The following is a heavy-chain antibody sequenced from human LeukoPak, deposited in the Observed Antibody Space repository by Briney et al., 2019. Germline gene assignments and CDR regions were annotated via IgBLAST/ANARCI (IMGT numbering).Heavy chain of an antibody. Sequence: SETLSLTCAVYGGSFSGYYWSWIRQPPGKGPEWIGEINHSGSTNYNPSLKSRVTISVDTSKNQFSLKLSSVTAADTAVYYCARLGYCSSTSCLYYYYYMDVWGKGTTVTVSS. D-gene: IGHD2-2*01. CDR2: INHSGST. V-gene: IGHV4-34*01. CDR3: ARLGYCSSTSCLYYYYYMDV. CDR1: GGSFSGYY. J-gene: IGHJ6*03.